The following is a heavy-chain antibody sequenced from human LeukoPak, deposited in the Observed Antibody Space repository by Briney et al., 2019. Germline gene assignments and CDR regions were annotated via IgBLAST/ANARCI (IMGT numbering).Heavy chain of an antibody. CDR1: GGSISSYY. D-gene: IGHD6-13*01. CDR2: IYYSGST. Sequence: PSETLSLTCTVSGGSISSYYWSWIRQPPGKTLEWIGYIYYSGSTNYNPSLRSRVTISVDTSKNQLSLKLSSVTAADTAVYYCARHWETSSWYVDYWGQGTLVTVSS. CDR3: ARHWETSSWYVDY. J-gene: IGHJ4*02. V-gene: IGHV4-59*08.